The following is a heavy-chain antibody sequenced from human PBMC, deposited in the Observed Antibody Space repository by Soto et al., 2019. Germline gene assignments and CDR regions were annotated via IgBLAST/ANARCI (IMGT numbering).Heavy chain of an antibody. V-gene: IGHV3-23*01. CDR1: GFTFSDNA. CDR3: AKGKSTGDIDWFDP. Sequence: GGSLRLSCAASGFTFSDNAMIWVRQTPGGGLERVSQISATGGATHYADSVKGRFTISRDNSRNTLYLQLDSLRAEDTAMYFCAKGKSTGDIDWFDPWGQGSLVTVSS. D-gene: IGHD3-10*01. J-gene: IGHJ5*02. CDR2: ISATGGAT.